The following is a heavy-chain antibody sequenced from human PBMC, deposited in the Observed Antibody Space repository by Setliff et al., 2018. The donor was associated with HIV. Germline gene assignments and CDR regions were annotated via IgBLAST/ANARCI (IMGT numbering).Heavy chain of an antibody. CDR1: GGSISSSSYY. D-gene: IGHD3-22*01. CDR3: ARHQYYYDSSGGGALDY. Sequence: PSETLSLTCTVSGGSISSSSYYWGWIRQPPGKGLEWIGSIYYSGSTYYNPSLKSRVTISVDTSKNQFSLKLSSVTAADTAVCYCARHQYYYDSSGGGALDYWGQGTLVTVSS. CDR2: IYYSGST. J-gene: IGHJ4*02. V-gene: IGHV4-39*01.